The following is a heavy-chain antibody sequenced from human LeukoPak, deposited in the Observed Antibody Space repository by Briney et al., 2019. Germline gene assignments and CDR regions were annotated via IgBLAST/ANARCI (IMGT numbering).Heavy chain of an antibody. J-gene: IGHJ4*02. V-gene: IGHV4-59*01. CDR3: ARVSGWTDSYGYVDY. CDR2: IRANGGS. D-gene: IGHD5-18*01. CDR1: GGSMNNYY. Sequence: SETLSLTCTVSGGSMNNYYWSWIRQPPVKGLEWIGYIRANGGSNYNPPLKSRATISLDTATTRFSLRLTSVTAADTAVYYCARVSGWTDSYGYVDYWGQGTLVTVSS.